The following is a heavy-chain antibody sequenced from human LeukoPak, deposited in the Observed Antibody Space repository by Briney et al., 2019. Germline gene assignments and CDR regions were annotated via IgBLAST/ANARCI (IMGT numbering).Heavy chain of an antibody. CDR3: AREMRNYYELRDGFDI. D-gene: IGHD3-22*01. CDR2: IYTSGST. Sequence: PSETLSLTCTVSGGSISSYYWSWIRQPAGKGLEWIGRIYTSGSTNYDPSLKSRVTISVDTSKNQFSLKLSSVTAADTAVYYCAREMRNYYELRDGFDIWGQGTMVTVSS. J-gene: IGHJ3*02. V-gene: IGHV4-4*07. CDR1: GGSISSYY.